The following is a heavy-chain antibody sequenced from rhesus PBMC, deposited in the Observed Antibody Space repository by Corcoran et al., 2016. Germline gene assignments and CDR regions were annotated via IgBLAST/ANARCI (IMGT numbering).Heavy chain of an antibody. V-gene: IGHV4-147*01. CDR3: ARRIGYNYSP. J-gene: IGHJ4*01. Sequence: QVQLQESGPGLVKPSETLSLTCAVSGYSISSNYWSWIRQPPGKGLEWIGYIYGSSGSTSYNPSLQRRVTISADTTKNQFSLKWSSATAADTAVYYCARRIGYNYSPWGQGVLVTVSS. D-gene: IGHD5-12*01. CDR1: GYSISSNY. CDR2: IYGSSGST.